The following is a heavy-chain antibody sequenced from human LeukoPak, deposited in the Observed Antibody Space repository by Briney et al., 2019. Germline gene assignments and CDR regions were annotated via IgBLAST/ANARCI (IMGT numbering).Heavy chain of an antibody. CDR1: GFTFSDYY. D-gene: IGHD2-8*02. J-gene: IGHJ6*02. V-gene: IGHV3-11*01. Sequence: GSLRLSCAASGFTFSDYYMSWIRPAPGKGLEWVSHISSSGSTIYYGDSVKGRFTISRDNARNSLYLQMNSLRAEDTAVYFCARELVDSLTYYYGMDVWGQGTTVTVSS. CDR3: ARELVDSLTYYYGMDV. CDR2: ISSSGSTI.